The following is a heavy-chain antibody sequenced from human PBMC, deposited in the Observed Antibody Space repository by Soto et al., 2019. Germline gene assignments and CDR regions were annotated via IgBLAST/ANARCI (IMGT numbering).Heavy chain of an antibody. CDR2: IKSKPDGGTT. J-gene: IGHJ4*02. V-gene: IGHV3-15*07. CDR1: GFTFSNAW. D-gene: IGHD4-17*01. CDR3: TTGLSLWTTVTYFDY. Sequence: GGSLRLSCAASGFTFSNAWMNWVRQAPGKGLEWVGRIKSKPDGGTTDYAAPVKGRFTISREDSKNTLYLQMNSLKTEDTAVYYCTTGLSLWTTVTYFDYWGQGTLVTVSS.